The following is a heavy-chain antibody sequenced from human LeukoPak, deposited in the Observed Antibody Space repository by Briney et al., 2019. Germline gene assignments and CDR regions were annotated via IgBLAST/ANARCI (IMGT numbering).Heavy chain of an antibody. CDR2: IYFSGDT. D-gene: IGHD3-22*01. CDR1: GGSVTSASNY. J-gene: IGHJ5*02. CDR3: ARADTYYYDSSGYPNGFDP. V-gene: IGHV4-61*03. Sequence: SETLSLTCTVSGGSVTSASNYWTCVRQPPGKVLEWIGYIYFSGDTNYNPSLKNRVTISLDTSKNHFSLKLSSVTAADTAVYYCARADTYYYDSSGYPNGFDPWGQGTLVTVSS.